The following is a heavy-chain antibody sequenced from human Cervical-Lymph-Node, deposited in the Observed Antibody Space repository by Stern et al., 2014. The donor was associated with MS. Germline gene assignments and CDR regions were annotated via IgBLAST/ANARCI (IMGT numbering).Heavy chain of an antibody. CDR3: AKGAGWWNY. CDR2: IYYGGTT. D-gene: IGHD2-8*02. CDR1: GDSMSSDY. Sequence: QVQLVESGPQLVKPSETLPLTCTVSGDSMSSDYWSWIRQPPGKGLEWIGYIYYGGTTNYNPSLKSRVTISIDTSKNQFSLRLSSVTTADTAVYYCAKGAGWWNYWGQGTLVTVSS. V-gene: IGHV4-59*01. J-gene: IGHJ4*02.